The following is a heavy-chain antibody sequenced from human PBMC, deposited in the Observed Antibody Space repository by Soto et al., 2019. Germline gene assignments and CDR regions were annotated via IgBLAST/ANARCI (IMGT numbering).Heavy chain of an antibody. CDR1: VGSISIYY. Sequence: SETLSVTCTFSVGSISIYYWSWIRQPPGKGLEWIGYIYYSGSTNYNPSLKSRVTISVDTSKKQFSLKLSSVTAADTAVYYCARGLYGYCDYWGQGTLVTVTS. V-gene: IGHV4-59*01. J-gene: IGHJ4*02. D-gene: IGHD2-8*01. CDR3: ARGLYGYCDY. CDR2: IYYSGST.